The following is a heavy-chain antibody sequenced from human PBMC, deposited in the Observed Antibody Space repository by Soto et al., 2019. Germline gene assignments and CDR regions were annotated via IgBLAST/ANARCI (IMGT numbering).Heavy chain of an antibody. D-gene: IGHD6-6*01. V-gene: IGHV4-59*08. CDR1: GGSISSYY. CDR2: IYYSGST. Sequence: SETLSLTCTVSGGSISSYYWSWIRQPPGKGLEWIGYIYYSGSTNYNPSLKSRVTISVDTSKNQFSLKLSSVTAADTAVYYCARLYSSSSEVDYWGQGTLVTVSS. CDR3: ARLYSSSSEVDY. J-gene: IGHJ4*02.